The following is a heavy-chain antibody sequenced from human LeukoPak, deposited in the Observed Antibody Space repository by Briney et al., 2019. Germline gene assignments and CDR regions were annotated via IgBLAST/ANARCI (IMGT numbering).Heavy chain of an antibody. CDR1: GDFTTSYY. CDR3: ARPRGPGWQWLGPGAFDI. Sequence: SETLSLTCTVSGDFTTSYYWSWIRQSPGKGLEWIGTIYDSGRTYYNPSLKSRVTISVDTSKNQFSLKLSSVTAADTAVYYCARPRGPGWQWLGPGAFDIWGQGTMVTVSS. V-gene: IGHV4-59*04. CDR2: IYDSGRT. J-gene: IGHJ3*02. D-gene: IGHD6-19*01.